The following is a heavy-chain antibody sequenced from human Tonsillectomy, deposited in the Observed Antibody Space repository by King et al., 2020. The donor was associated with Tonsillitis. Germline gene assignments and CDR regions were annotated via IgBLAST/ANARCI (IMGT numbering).Heavy chain of an antibody. CDR1: GGTFSSIFRDYA. Sequence: VQLVESGAEVKKPGSSVKVSCKASGGTFSSIFRDYAISWVRQAPGQGLEWMGGIIPMFGTTHYAQKFQGRVTLTADESTSTAYMELSSLRSEDTALYYCARDPDDLGLDYWGQGTLVTVSS. J-gene: IGHJ4*02. V-gene: IGHV1-69*01. CDR2: IIPMFGTT. CDR3: ARDPDDLGLDY. D-gene: IGHD3-3*01.